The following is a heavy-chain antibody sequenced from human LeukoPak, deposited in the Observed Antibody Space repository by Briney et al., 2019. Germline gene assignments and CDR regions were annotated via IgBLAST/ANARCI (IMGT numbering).Heavy chain of an antibody. CDR3: ARAYNWNGRFDY. D-gene: IGHD1-20*01. CDR2: IDPSGGST. CDR1: GYTFTRYY. V-gene: IGHV1-46*01. J-gene: IGHJ4*02. Sequence: ASVNVSCKASGYTFTRYYIHWVRQAPGQGLEWMGLIDPSGGSTNSAQKFQGRVTVTRDTSPTAIYMELSSLRSEDTAVYYCARAYNWNGRFDYWGQGTLVTVSS.